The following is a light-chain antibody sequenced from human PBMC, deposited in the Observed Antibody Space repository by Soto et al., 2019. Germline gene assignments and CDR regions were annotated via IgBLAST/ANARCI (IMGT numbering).Light chain of an antibody. V-gene: IGKV3-11*01. CDR2: DAS. CDR3: QQYNNWPPQIT. CDR1: QSIRTS. J-gene: IGKJ5*01. Sequence: EVVFTQAPATLSFSPWERSTLSFMAIQSIRTSLAWYQQKPGQAPRLVIFDASNRANGVPARFGGSGSGTEFTLTISSLQSEDFAVYHCQQYNNWPPQITFGQGTRLENK.